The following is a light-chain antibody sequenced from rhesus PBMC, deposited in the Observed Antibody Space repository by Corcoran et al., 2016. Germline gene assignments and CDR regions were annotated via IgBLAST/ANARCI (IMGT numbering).Light chain of an antibody. J-gene: IGKJ1*01. V-gene: IGKV2S2*01. CDR3: MQSIQVPWT. Sequence: DIVMTQTPLSLPLTPGEPASISCRSSQSLLQSDGYTYLDWYLQKPGQSPRLLIYKVTNRESGVPDRFSGCGAGTDFTLKISRVEPEDVGVYYCMQSIQVPWTFGQGTKVEIK. CDR1: QSLLQSDGYTY. CDR2: KVT.